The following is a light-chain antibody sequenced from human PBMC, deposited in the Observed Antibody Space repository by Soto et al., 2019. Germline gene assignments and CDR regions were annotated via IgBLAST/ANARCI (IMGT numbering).Light chain of an antibody. J-gene: IGKJ1*01. V-gene: IGKV3-20*01. Sequence: EIVLTQSPGTLSLSPGERATLSCRASQSVSSRLAWYQQKPGQAPRLLISGASSRATGIPDRFSGSGSGTDFTLTITNLQPEDSGTYYCQHPKWAFGQGTTVEI. CDR2: GAS. CDR3: QHPKWA. CDR1: QSVSSR.